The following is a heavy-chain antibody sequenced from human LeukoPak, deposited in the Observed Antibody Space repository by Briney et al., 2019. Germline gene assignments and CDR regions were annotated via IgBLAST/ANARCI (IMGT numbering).Heavy chain of an antibody. D-gene: IGHD1-7*01. CDR2: ISGSGDST. CDR3: AKGEAWGNYIFGS. J-gene: IGHJ4*02. V-gene: IGHV3-23*01. Sequence: GGSLRLSCATSGFTFSTYAMYWVRQAPGEGLEWVSGISGSGDSTYYADSVKGRFTISRDNSKNTLYLQMNGLRADDTAAYHCAKGEAWGNYIFGSWGQGTLVTVSS. CDR1: GFTFSTYA.